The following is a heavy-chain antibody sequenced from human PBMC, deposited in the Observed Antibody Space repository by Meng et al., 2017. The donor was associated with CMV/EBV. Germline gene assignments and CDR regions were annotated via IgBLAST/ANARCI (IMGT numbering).Heavy chain of an antibody. CDR3: VTWLWFGELSGYYFDY. Sequence: QLQLQESGPGLVKPSETLSLTWTVSGGSISSSSYYWGWIRQPPGEGLEWIGSIYYSGSTYYNPSFKSRVTISVDTSKNQFSLKLSSVTAADTAVYYCVTWLWFGELSGYYFDYWGQGTLVTVSS. CDR1: GGSISSSSYY. J-gene: IGHJ4*02. D-gene: IGHD3-10*01. V-gene: IGHV4-39*07. CDR2: IYYSGST.